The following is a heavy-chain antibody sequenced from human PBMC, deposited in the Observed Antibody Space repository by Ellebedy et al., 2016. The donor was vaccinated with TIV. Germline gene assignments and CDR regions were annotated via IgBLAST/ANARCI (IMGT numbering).Heavy chain of an antibody. D-gene: IGHD3-10*01. CDR2: ISASNGDT. J-gene: IGHJ6*02. CDR3: ARDAGLGFGELWSDYYYYGMDV. CDR1: GYTFTNYG. Sequence: ASVKVSCKASGYTFTNYGISWVRQAPGQGLEWMGWISASNGDTNYAQKLQGRVTMTTDTSTSTAYMELRSLRSDDTAVYYCARDAGLGFGELWSDYYYYGMDVWGQGTTVTVSS. V-gene: IGHV1-18*04.